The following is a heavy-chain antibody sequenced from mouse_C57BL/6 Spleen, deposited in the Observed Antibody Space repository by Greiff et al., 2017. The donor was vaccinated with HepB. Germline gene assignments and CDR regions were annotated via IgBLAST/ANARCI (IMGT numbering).Heavy chain of an antibody. CDR1: GYSITSCYY. CDR3: ARGGGTGFDY. J-gene: IGHJ2*01. CDR2: ISYDGSN. Sequence: DVKLQESGPGLVKPSQSLSLTCSVTGYSITSCYYWNWIRQFPGNKLEWMGYISYDGSNNYNPSLKNRISITRDTSKNQFFLKLNAVTAEDTATYYCARGGGTGFDYWGQGTTLTVSS. D-gene: IGHD3-3*01. V-gene: IGHV3-6*01.